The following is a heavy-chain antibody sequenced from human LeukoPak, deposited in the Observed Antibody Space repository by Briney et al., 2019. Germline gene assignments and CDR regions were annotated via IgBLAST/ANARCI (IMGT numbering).Heavy chain of an antibody. CDR1: GYTFTGSY. CDR2: INPNSGGT. Sequence: ASVKVSCEASGYTFTGSYMHWVRQAPGQGLEWMGWINPNSGGTNYAQKFQGRVTMTRDTSISTAYMELSRLRSDDTAIYFCARDHNSNYHWFDPWGQGTLVIVSS. D-gene: IGHD1-7*01. CDR3: ARDHNSNYHWFDP. V-gene: IGHV1-2*02. J-gene: IGHJ5*02.